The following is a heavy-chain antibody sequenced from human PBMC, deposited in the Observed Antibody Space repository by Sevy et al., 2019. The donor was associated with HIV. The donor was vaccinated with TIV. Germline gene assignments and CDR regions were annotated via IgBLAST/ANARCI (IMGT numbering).Heavy chain of an antibody. CDR3: VRFREMGGYYYYGMDV. Sequence: GGSLRLSCSASGFTFSSYAMHWVRQAPGKGLEYVSAISSNGGSTHYADSVKGRFTISRDNSKNTLYLQMSSLRAEDTAVYYCVRFREMGGYYYYGMDVWGQGTTVTVSS. D-gene: IGHD3-10*01. J-gene: IGHJ6*02. V-gene: IGHV3-64D*06. CDR2: ISSNGGST. CDR1: GFTFSSYA.